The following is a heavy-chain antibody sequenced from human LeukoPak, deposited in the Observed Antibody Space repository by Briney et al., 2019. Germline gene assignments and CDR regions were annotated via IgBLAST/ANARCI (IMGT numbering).Heavy chain of an antibody. V-gene: IGHV3-21*01. Sequence: PGGSLRLSCAASGFTFSSYSMNWVRQAPGKGLEWVSSISSSSSYIYYADSVKGRFTISRDNAKNSLYLQMNSLRAEDTAVYYCARDYYDSSGYGSGGNYYYYGMDVRGQGTTVTVSS. J-gene: IGHJ6*02. CDR1: GFTFSSYS. D-gene: IGHD3-22*01. CDR2: ISSSSSYI. CDR3: ARDYYDSSGYGSGGNYYYYGMDV.